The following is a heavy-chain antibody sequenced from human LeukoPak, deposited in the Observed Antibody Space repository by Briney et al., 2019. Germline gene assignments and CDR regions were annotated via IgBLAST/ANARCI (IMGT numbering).Heavy chain of an antibody. CDR1: GYTFTTYG. D-gene: IGHD5-18*01. CDR2: ISGYTGNT. CDR3: ARLITRGNSFGSDY. V-gene: IGHV1-18*01. J-gene: IGHJ4*02. Sequence: ASVKLSCKASGYTFTTYGINWVRQAPGQGLEWMGWISGYTGNTNYAQRIQGRVTMTTDTSTRTAYMELRSLRSDDTAVYYCARLITRGNSFGSDYWGQGTLVTVSS.